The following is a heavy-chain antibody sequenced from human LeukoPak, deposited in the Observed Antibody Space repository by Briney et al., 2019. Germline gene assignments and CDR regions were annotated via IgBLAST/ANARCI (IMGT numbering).Heavy chain of an antibody. CDR1: GGSISSSSYY. D-gene: IGHD1-26*01. Sequence: PSETLSLTCTVSGGSISSSSYYWGWIRQPPGKGLEWIGSIYYSGSTYYNPSLKSRVTISVDTSKNQFSLKLSSVTAADTAVYYCAREFSGSYYVVDYWGQGTLVTVSS. V-gene: IGHV4-39*07. J-gene: IGHJ4*02. CDR2: IYYSGST. CDR3: AREFSGSYYVVDY.